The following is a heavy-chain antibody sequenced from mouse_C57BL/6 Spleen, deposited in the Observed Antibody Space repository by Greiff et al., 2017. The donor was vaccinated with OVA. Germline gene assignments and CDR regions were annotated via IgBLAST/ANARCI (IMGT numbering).Heavy chain of an antibody. CDR2: IYPGDGDT. V-gene: IGHV1-82*01. D-gene: IGHD1-1*01. Sequence: QVQLKESGPELVKPGASVKISCKASGYAFSSSWMNWVKQRPGKGLEWIGRIYPGDGDTNYNGKFKGKATLTADKSSSTAYMQLSSLTSEDSAVYFCARPPYYGSNQGYAMDYWGQGTSVTVSS. CDR3: ARPPYYGSNQGYAMDY. CDR1: GYAFSSSW. J-gene: IGHJ4*01.